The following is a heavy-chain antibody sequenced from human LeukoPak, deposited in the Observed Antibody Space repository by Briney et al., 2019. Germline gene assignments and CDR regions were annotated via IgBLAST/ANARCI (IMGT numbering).Heavy chain of an antibody. J-gene: IGHJ6*03. V-gene: IGHV3-30*04. CDR3: ARDESWNDDYYYHYMDV. CDR1: GFTFSSYA. CDR2: ISYDGTNK. D-gene: IGHD1-1*01. Sequence: GRSLRLSCAASGFTFSSYAMHWVRQAPGKGLEGVAVISYDGTNKYYADSVKGRFTISRHNSKNTLYVQMNSLRSEDTAVYYWARDESWNDDYYYHYMDVWGKGTTVTVSS.